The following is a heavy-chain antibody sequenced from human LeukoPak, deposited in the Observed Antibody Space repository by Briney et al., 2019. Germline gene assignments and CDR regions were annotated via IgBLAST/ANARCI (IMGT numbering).Heavy chain of an antibody. CDR2: IRSKANSYAT. CDR1: GFTFSSYG. Sequence: GWSLRLSCAASGFTFSSYGMHWVRQASGKGLEWVGRIRSKANSYATAYAASVKGRFTISRDDSKNTAYLQMNSLKTEDTAVYYCARLWYYYDSSGFDYWGQGTLVTVSS. CDR3: ARLWYYYDSSGFDY. V-gene: IGHV3-73*01. D-gene: IGHD3-22*01. J-gene: IGHJ4*02.